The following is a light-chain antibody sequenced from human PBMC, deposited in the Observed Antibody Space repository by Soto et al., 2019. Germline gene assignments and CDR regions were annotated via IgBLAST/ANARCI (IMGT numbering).Light chain of an antibody. CDR1: SSDVGGYNY. CDR3: SSYTTRNTSHIA. J-gene: IGLJ1*01. CDR2: DVS. Sequence: QSVLTQPASVSGSPGQSITISCTGTSSDVGGYNYVSWYQQHPGKAPKFMIYDVSNRPSGVSNRFSGSKSGNTASLTISGLQAEDEADYYCSSYTTRNTSHIAFGTGTKVTVL. V-gene: IGLV2-14*01.